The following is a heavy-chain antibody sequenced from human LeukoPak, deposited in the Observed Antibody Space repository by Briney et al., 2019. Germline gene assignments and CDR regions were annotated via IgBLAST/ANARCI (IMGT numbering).Heavy chain of an antibody. CDR3: AKGTWI. D-gene: IGHD5-12*01. V-gene: IGHV3-23*01. J-gene: IGHJ1*01. CDR2: VDYDGDNK. Sequence: GASLRLSCAASGFTFTNYAMYWVRQPPGKGLEWVSNVDYDGDNKYYADSVKGRFVMSRDNSKNTLYLQMSSRRAEETAIYYCAKGTWIRGQGTLVTVSS. CDR1: GFTFTNYA.